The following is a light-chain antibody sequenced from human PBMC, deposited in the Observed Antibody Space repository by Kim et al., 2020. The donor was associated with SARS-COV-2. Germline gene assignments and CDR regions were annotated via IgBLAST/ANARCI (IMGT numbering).Light chain of an antibody. V-gene: IGKV3-20*01. J-gene: IGKJ2*01. Sequence: APGQRATLSCRASQTIDRNCLAWYQQVPGLPPRLLIYDVSIRATGVPDRFSGSASGTDFTLTIDRLQPEDFAVYFCHQYAKSPKTFSQGTKLEI. CDR3: HQYAKSPKT. CDR2: DVS. CDR1: QTIDRNC.